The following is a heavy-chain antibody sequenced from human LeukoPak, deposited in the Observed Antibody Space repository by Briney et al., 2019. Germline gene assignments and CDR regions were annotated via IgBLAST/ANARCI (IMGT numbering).Heavy chain of an antibody. Sequence: SETLSLTCTVSGGSISSSSYFWGWIRQPPGKGLEWIGSMYYSGSTNYNPSLKSRVTISVDTSKNQFSLKLSSVTAADTAVYYCTRGSIAYYYMDVWGKGTTVTISS. D-gene: IGHD3-22*01. V-gene: IGHV4-39*07. CDR1: GGSISSSSYF. J-gene: IGHJ6*03. CDR2: MYYSGST. CDR3: TRGSIAYYYMDV.